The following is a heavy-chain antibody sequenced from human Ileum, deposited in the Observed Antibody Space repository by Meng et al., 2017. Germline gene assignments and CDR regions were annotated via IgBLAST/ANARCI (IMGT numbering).Heavy chain of an antibody. CDR1: GFTFSSYS. V-gene: IGHV3-21*06. CDR3: GRSDHYYESKPNF. J-gene: IGHJ1*01. CDR2: IRNTGDYI. Sequence: GESLKISCAGSGFTFSSYSMIWVRQAPGKGLEWVSSIRNTGDYIYYADSVNGRFTISRDNAKNSLYLQMDRLRGEDTAVYYCGRSDHYYESKPNFWGQGTLVTVSS. D-gene: IGHD3-16*01.